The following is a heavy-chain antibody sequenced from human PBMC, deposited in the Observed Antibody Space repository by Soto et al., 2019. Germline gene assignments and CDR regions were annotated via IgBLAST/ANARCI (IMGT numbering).Heavy chain of an antibody. Sequence: SETLSLTCTVSSDSVSSSSYYWGWIRQPPGKGLDWIGSIYYTGSTYYNPSLKSRVTISVDTSKNQFSLKLSSVTAADTAVYYCARGGGVETGWYYFDYWGQGTLVTVSS. CDR3: ARGGGVETGWYYFDY. D-gene: IGHD2-8*02. CDR1: SDSVSSSSYY. J-gene: IGHJ4*02. V-gene: IGHV4-39*01. CDR2: IYYTGST.